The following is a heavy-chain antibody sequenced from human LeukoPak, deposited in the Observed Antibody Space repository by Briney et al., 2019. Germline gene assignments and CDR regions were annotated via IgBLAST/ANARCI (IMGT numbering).Heavy chain of an antibody. D-gene: IGHD5-12*01. CDR3: ARDHSGTDAFDI. Sequence: ASVKVSCKASGYTFTSYAMNWVRQAPGQGLEWMGIINPSGGSTSYAQKFQGRVTMTRDTSTSTVYMELSSLRSEDTAVYYCARDHSGTDAFDIWGQGTMVTVSS. V-gene: IGHV1-46*01. J-gene: IGHJ3*02. CDR2: INPSGGST. CDR1: GYTFTSYA.